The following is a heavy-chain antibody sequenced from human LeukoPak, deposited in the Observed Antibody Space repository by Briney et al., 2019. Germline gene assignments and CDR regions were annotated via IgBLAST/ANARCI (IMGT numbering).Heavy chain of an antibody. Sequence: PSETLSLTCAVYGGSFSGYYWSWLRQPPGKGLEWIGEINHSGSTNYNPSLKSRVTISVDTSKNQFSLKLSSVTAADTAVYYCARLRLLRYFDLGRIDAFDIWGQGTMVTVSS. D-gene: IGHD3-9*01. CDR1: GGSFSGYY. V-gene: IGHV4-34*01. J-gene: IGHJ3*02. CDR3: ARLRLLRYFDLGRIDAFDI. CDR2: INHSGST.